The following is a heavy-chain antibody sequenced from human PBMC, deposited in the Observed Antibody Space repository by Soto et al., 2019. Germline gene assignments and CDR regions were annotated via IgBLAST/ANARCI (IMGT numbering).Heavy chain of an antibody. CDR1: GGSISSGDYY. J-gene: IGHJ4*02. CDR2: IYYSGST. Sequence: SSETLSLTCTVSGGSISSGDYYWSWIRQPPGKGLEWIGYIYYSGSTYYNPSLKSRVTISVDTSKNQFSLKLSSVTAADTAVYYCARREAVVLGGFDYWGQGTLVTVSS. V-gene: IGHV4-30-4*01. CDR3: ARREAVVLGGFDY. D-gene: IGHD2-21*01.